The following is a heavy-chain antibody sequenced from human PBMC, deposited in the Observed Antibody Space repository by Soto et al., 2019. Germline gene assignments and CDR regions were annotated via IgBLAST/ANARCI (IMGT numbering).Heavy chain of an antibody. Sequence: QVQLVQSGAEVKKPGASVKVSCKASGYTFTGYYMHWVRQAPGQGLEWMGWINPDSGGTNYAQKFQGWITMTRDTSIKTAYMELSRLRSDDTAVYYCAKDLLELAPGGFDYWGQGTLVTVSS. D-gene: IGHD1-7*01. J-gene: IGHJ4*02. V-gene: IGHV1-2*04. CDR2: INPDSGGT. CDR1: GYTFTGYY. CDR3: AKDLLELAPGGFDY.